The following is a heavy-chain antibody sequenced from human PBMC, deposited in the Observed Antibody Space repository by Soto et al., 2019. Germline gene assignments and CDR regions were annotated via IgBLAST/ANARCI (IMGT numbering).Heavy chain of an antibody. D-gene: IGHD3-10*01. V-gene: IGHV3-23*01. CDR1: GFTFRSYA. CDR3: AKDDPPSVTMVRGVTPGPVDY. CDR2: ISGSGGST. J-gene: IGHJ4*02. Sequence: LRLSCAASGFTFRSYAMSWVRQAPGKGLEWVSAISGSGGSTYYADSVKGRFTISRDNSKNTLYLQMNSLRAEDTAVYYCAKDDPPSVTMVRGVTPGPVDYWGQGNLVTVSS.